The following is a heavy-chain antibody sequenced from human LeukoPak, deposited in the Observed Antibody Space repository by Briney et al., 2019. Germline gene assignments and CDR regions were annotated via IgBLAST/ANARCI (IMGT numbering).Heavy chain of an antibody. Sequence: GGSLRLSCATSGFNFDRYTIQWVRQAPGKGLEWVSSISSSSSYIYYADSVKGRFTISGDNAKNSLYLQMNSLRAEDTAVYYCARLDRGTIDIWGQGTMVTVSS. J-gene: IGHJ3*02. CDR2: ISSSSSYI. CDR3: ARLDRGTIDI. V-gene: IGHV3-21*01. D-gene: IGHD2-2*03. CDR1: GFNFDRYT.